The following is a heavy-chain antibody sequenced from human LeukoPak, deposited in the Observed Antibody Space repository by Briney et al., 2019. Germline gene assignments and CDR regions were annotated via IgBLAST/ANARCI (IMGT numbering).Heavy chain of an antibody. J-gene: IGHJ4*02. V-gene: IGHV4-59*11. CDR1: GGSFISHY. D-gene: IGHD1-26*01. CDR2: IYDCGST. CDR3: AGAVGALLTWAF. Sequence: SETLSLTCTVSGGSFISHYWSWIRQTPGKGLEWIGYIYDCGSTDYNPSLKSRVTMSVDTSKNQFSLKLTSVTVADTAIYYCAGAVGALLTWAFWGQGTLVTVSS.